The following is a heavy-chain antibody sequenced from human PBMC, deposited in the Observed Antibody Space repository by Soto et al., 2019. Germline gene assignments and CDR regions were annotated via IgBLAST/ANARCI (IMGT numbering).Heavy chain of an antibody. V-gene: IGHV3-30*18. J-gene: IGHJ3*02. D-gene: IGHD3-22*01. CDR1: GFTFSSYD. CDR3: AKDGPYDTTLGAFDI. CDR2: ISYDGSNN. Sequence: QVQLVESGGGVVQPGRSLRLSCAASGFTFSSYDMHWVRQAPGKGLEWVAVISYDGSNNYYADSVKGRFTISRDNSKNTLYLQMNSLRAEDTAVYYCAKDGPYDTTLGAFDIWGQGTMVTVSS.